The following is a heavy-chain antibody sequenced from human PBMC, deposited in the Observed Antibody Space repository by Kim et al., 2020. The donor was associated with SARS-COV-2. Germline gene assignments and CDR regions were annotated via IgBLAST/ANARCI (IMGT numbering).Heavy chain of an antibody. Sequence: SVKVSCKASGGTFSSYAISWVRQAPGQGLEWMGGIIPIFGTANYAQKFQGRVTITADESTSTAYMELSSLRSEDTAVYYCARGYIERGSSWYNYYYGMDVWGQGTTVTVSS. J-gene: IGHJ6*02. CDR3: ARGYIERGSSWYNYYYGMDV. V-gene: IGHV1-69*13. CDR1: GGTFSSYA. CDR2: IIPIFGTA. D-gene: IGHD6-13*01.